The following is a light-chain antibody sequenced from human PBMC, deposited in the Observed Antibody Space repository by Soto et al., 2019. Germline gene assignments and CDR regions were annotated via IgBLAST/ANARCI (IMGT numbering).Light chain of an antibody. Sequence: DIQTTQSPSTLSASVGDRVTITCRASQTIRGYLAWYQQKPGKAPKLLIYKASTLESGVPSRFSGSGSGTEFTLTISSLQPDDFATYYCQHYDAYSTWTFGQGTKVDIK. CDR3: QHYDAYSTWT. J-gene: IGKJ1*01. CDR1: QTIRGY. V-gene: IGKV1-5*03. CDR2: KAS.